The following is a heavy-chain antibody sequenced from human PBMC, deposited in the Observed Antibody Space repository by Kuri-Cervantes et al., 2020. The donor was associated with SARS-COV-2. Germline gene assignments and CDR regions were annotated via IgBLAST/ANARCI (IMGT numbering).Heavy chain of an antibody. CDR1: GGSISSYY. D-gene: IGHD1-1*01. V-gene: IGHV4-59*01. CDR2: IYYSGST. J-gene: IGHJ4*02. CDR3: ARENWNYFDY. Sequence: SETLSLTCTVSGGSISSYYWSWIRQPPGKGLEWIGYIYYSGSTNYNPSLKSRVTISVDTSKNQSSLKLSSVTAADTAVYYCARENWNYFDYWGQGTLVTVSS.